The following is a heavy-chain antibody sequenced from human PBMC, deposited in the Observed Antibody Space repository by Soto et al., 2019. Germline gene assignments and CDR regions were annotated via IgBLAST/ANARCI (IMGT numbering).Heavy chain of an antibody. CDR1: GFTFSDYY. J-gene: IGHJ4*02. V-gene: IGHV3-11*01. D-gene: IGHD3-22*01. Sequence: QMQLVESGGGLVKPGGSLRLSCTASGFTFSDYYMNWIRQAPGKGLEWVSYISGGGSTIYYADSLKGRFTISRDNAKNSLYLQMNSLRAEDTAVYYCARGKGYYASSGYDYWGQGTLVTVSS. CDR2: ISGGGSTI. CDR3: ARGKGYYASSGYDY.